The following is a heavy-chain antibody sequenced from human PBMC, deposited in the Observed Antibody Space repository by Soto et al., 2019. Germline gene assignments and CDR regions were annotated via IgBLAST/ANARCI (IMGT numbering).Heavy chain of an antibody. CDR2: ISGSGGST. V-gene: IGHV3-23*01. D-gene: IGHD2-2*01. CDR3: AKDLEYQLTLPAIYYYYYYGMDV. CDR1: GFTFSSHA. J-gene: IGHJ6*02. Sequence: GGSLRLSCAASGFTFSSHAMSWVRQAPGKGLEWVSAISGSGGSTYYADSVKGRFTISRDNSKNTLYLQMNSLRAEDTAVYYCAKDLEYQLTLPAIYYYYYYGMDVWGQGTTVTVSS.